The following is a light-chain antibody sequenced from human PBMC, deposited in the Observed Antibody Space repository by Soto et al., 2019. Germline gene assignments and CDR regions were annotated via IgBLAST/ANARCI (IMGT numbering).Light chain of an antibody. Sequence: AIQMTQSPSSLSASVGDRVTITCRASQGIRNALGCYQQTPWKAPTRLIYAASRLQSGVPSRFSGTGSGTDFTLTISSLQTEDFATYSCIQDSNHPRTFGQGNTLEIK. CDR3: IQDSNHPRT. CDR2: AAS. CDR1: QGIRNA. J-gene: IGKJ2*02. V-gene: IGKV1-6*01.